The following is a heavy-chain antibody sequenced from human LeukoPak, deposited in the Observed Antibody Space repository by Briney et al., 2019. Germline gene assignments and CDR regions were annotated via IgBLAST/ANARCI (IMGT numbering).Heavy chain of an antibody. CDR1: GGSISSGGYY. V-gene: IGHV4-31*03. D-gene: IGHD3-22*01. CDR2: IYYSGST. Sequence: KSSETLSLTCTVSGGSISSGGYYWSWIRQHPGKGLEWIGYIYYSGSTYYNPSLKSRVTISVDTSKNQFSLKLSSVTAADTAVYYCARSPSYDTNGYYYDYWGQGTLVTVSS. CDR3: ARSPSYDTNGYYYDY. J-gene: IGHJ4*02.